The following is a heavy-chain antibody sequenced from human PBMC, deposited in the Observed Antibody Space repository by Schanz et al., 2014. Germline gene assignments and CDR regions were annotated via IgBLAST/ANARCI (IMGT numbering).Heavy chain of an antibody. Sequence: EVQLVESGGGLVKPGGSLRLSCAASGFTFRDYYMSWIRQAPGKGLEWVSGISGSGGSTYYADSVKGRFSISRDYSKNTLYLQMSSLRAEDTAIYYCAKLSSSGRLAGYFDYWGQGALVTVSS. J-gene: IGHJ4*02. CDR2: ISGSGGST. CDR1: GFTFRDYY. V-gene: IGHV3-23*04. CDR3: AKLSSSGRLAGYFDY. D-gene: IGHD6-19*01.